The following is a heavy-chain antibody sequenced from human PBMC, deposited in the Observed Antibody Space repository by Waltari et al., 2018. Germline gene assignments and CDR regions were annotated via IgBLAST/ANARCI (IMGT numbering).Heavy chain of an antibody. Sequence: QLQLQESGPGLVKPSETLSLTCTVSGGSISSSSYYWGWIRQPPGKGLEWIGSIYYSGSTYYNPSLKSRVTISVDTSKNQFSLKLSSVTAADTAVYYCARRGIYSGYDSYVDYWGQGTLVTVSS. D-gene: IGHD5-12*01. V-gene: IGHV4-39*07. CDR2: IYYSGST. CDR1: GGSISSSSYY. J-gene: IGHJ4*02. CDR3: ARRGIYSGYDSYVDY.